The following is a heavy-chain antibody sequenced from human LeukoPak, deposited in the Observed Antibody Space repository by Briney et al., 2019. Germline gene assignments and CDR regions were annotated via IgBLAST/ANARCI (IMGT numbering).Heavy chain of an antibody. CDR1: GYTFISYY. V-gene: IGHV1-46*01. CDR2: INPSGGST. D-gene: IGHD6-19*01. J-gene: IGHJ4*02. CDR3: ARDLNSSPALSHFDY. Sequence: ASVKVSCKASGYTFISYYMHWVRQAPGQGLEWMGIINPSGGSTSYAQKFQGRVTMTRDTSTSTVYMELSSLRSEDTAVYYCARDLNSSPALSHFDYWGQGTLVTVSS.